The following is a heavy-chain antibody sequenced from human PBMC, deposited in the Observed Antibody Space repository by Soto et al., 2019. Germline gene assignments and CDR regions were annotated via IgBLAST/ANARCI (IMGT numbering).Heavy chain of an antibody. CDR1: GGSISSGDYY. V-gene: IGHV4-30-4*01. Sequence: QVQLQESGPGLVKPSQTLSLTCTVSGGSISSGDYYWSWIRQPPGKGLEWIGYIHYSGSTYYNPSLTGRVTISVDTSKTQFSRKLSSVTAADTAVYYCARVHCSGGSCYFVYWGQGTLVTVSS. CDR2: IHYSGST. CDR3: ARVHCSGGSCYFVY. J-gene: IGHJ4*02. D-gene: IGHD2-15*01.